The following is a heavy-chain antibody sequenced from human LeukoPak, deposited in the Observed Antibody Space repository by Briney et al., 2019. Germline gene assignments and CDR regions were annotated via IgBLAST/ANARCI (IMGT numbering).Heavy chain of an antibody. J-gene: IGHJ4*02. CDR1: GYTFTGYY. CDR3: ARDANRLRYFDWLLPDY. D-gene: IGHD3-9*01. V-gene: IGHV1-2*02. CDR2: INPNSGGT. Sequence: ASVTVSCKASGYTFTGYYMHWVRQAPGQGVEGMGWINPNSGGTNYAQKFQGRVTMTRHTSISTAYMELSRLRSDDTAVYYCARDANRLRYFDWLLPDYWGQGTLVTVSS.